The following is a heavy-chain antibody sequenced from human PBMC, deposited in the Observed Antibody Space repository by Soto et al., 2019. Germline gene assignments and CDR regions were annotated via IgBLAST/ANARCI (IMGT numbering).Heavy chain of an antibody. CDR3: ARGFNVVVVAAPRNNWFDP. CDR1: GGSFSGYY. Sequence: SETLSLTCAVYGGSFSGYYWSWIRQPPGKGLEWIGEINHSGSTNYNPSLKSRVTISVDTSKNQFSLKLSSVTAADTAVYYCARGFNVVVVAAPRNNWFDPWGQGTLVTVSS. V-gene: IGHV4-34*01. D-gene: IGHD2-15*01. J-gene: IGHJ5*02. CDR2: INHSGST.